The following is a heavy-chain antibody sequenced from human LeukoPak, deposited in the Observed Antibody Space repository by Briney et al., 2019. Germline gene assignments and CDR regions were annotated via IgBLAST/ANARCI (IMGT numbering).Heavy chain of an antibody. D-gene: IGHD3-10*01. CDR3: ARSGYYGSGSYGY. V-gene: IGHV4-59*08. CDR1: GGSISGYY. CDR2: IYYSGST. Sequence: PSETLSLTCTVSGGSISGYYWSWIRQPPGKGLEWIGYIYYSGSTKDNPSLKSRVTISVDTSKNQFSLKLSSVTAADTAVYYCARSGYYGSGSYGYWGQGTLVTVSS. J-gene: IGHJ4*02.